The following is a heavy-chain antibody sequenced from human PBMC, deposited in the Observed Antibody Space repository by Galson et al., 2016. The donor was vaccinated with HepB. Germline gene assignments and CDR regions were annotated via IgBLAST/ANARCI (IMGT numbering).Heavy chain of an antibody. V-gene: IGHV3-33*01. CDR3: VRDISSSHFDL. Sequence: SLRLSCAASGFLFSDYGMHWVRQAPGKGLEWVAVVFYDDSRKYYADFVKGRFSISRDNSKSSLYLDMSSLRAEDTVVYYCVRDISSSHFDLWGRGTLVTVTS. CDR2: VFYDDSRK. D-gene: IGHD2-2*01. J-gene: IGHJ2*01. CDR1: GFLFSDYG.